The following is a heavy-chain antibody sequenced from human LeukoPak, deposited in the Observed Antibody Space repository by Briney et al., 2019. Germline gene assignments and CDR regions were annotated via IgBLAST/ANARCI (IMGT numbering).Heavy chain of an antibody. CDR3: ARVEVGGVYSKIDY. Sequence: GGSLRLSCAASGFTFTRYWMHWVRQPPGKGLEWVSRINEDGSDTTYADSVKGRFTISRGKGKKMLFIRMNSLRVEDTAVFYCARVEVGGVYSKIDYWGQGILVTVSS. CDR2: INEDGSDT. V-gene: IGHV3-74*01. CDR1: GFTFTRYW. J-gene: IGHJ4*02. D-gene: IGHD2-21*01.